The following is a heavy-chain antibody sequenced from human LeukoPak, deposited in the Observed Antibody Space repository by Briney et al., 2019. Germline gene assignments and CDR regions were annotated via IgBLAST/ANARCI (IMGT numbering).Heavy chain of an antibody. CDR2: IYYSGST. CDR3: ARVVRFGELFRIDY. V-gene: IGHV4-59*01. D-gene: IGHD3-10*01. J-gene: IGHJ4*02. Sequence: SETLPLTCTVSGGSISSYYWSWIRQPPGKGLEWIGYIYYSGSTNYNPSLKSRVTISVDTSKNQFSLKLSSVTAADTAVYYCARVVRFGELFRIDYWGQGTLVTVSS. CDR1: GGSISSYY.